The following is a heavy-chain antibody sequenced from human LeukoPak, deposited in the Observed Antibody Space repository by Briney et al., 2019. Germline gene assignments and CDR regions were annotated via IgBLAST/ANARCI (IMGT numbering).Heavy chain of an antibody. V-gene: IGHV4-59*08. Sequence: SETLSLTSTVSGGSISTYYWTWIRQPPGKELEWIGYIYYTGNTNYNPALKSRVTFSLDTSRNQFSLKLNSVTAADTAVYYCARRVTGRGTFYFDYWGQGSLVTVSS. D-gene: IGHD3-16*01. CDR3: ARRVTGRGTFYFDY. CDR2: IYYTGNT. CDR1: GGSISTYY. J-gene: IGHJ4*02.